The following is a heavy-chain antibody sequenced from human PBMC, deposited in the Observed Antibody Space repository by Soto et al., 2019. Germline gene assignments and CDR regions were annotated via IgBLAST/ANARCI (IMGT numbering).Heavy chain of an antibody. Sequence: GVSLRLSCAASGFTFSSYSMNWVRQAPGKGLEWVSSISSSSSYIYYADSVKGRFTISRDNAKNSLYLQMNSLRAEDTAVYYCARVLAEAEDYYGMDVWGQGTTVTVSS. CDR2: ISSSSSYI. CDR3: ARVLAEAEDYYGMDV. V-gene: IGHV3-21*01. J-gene: IGHJ6*02. CDR1: GFTFSSYS. D-gene: IGHD3-16*01.